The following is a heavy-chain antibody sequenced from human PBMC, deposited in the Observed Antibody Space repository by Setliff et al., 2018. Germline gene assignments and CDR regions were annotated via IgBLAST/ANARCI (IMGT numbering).Heavy chain of an antibody. CDR1: GYTFTTYA. D-gene: IGHD3-10*01. CDR3: ARGSRFGTIVYKGDYYMDV. CDR2: INTNTGNP. Sequence: ASVKVSCKASGYTFTTYAMTWRRQAPGQGLEWMGWINTNTGNPVYAQGFTGRFVFSLYTSVSTAYLQISSLKAEDTAIYYCARGSRFGTIVYKGDYYMDVWGKGTTVTVSS. J-gene: IGHJ6*03. V-gene: IGHV7-4-1*02.